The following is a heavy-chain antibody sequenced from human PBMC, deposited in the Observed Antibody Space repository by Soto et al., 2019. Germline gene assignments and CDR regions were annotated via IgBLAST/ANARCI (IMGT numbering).Heavy chain of an antibody. D-gene: IGHD6-13*01. J-gene: IGHJ4*02. CDR3: AKDGEYSSR. V-gene: IGHV3-23*01. Sequence: LRLSCATSGFTFSSYAMSWVRQAPGKGLEWVSGISGSGDNTYYADSVKGRFTISRDNSKNTLYLQMNSLRAEDTAIYYCAKDGEYSSRWGQGTLVTVSS. CDR1: GFTFSSYA. CDR2: ISGSGDNT.